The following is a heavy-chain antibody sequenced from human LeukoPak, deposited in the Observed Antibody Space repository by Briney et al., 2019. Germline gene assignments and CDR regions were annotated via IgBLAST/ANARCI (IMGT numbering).Heavy chain of an antibody. D-gene: IGHD5-18*01. CDR3: ARAGYSYGPRGRGYFQH. V-gene: IGHV4-34*01. Sequence: PSETLSLTCAVYGGSFSGYYWSWIRQPPGKGLEWIGEINHNGSTNYNPSLKSRVTISVDTSKNQFSLKLSSVTAADTAVYYCARAGYSYGPRGRGYFQHWGQGTLVTVSS. CDR1: GGSFSGYY. CDR2: INHNGST. J-gene: IGHJ1*01.